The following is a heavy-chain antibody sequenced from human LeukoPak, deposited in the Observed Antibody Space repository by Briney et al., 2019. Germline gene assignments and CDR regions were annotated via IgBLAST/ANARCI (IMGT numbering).Heavy chain of an antibody. D-gene: IGHD3-10*01. CDR2: ISKSSSST. CDR3: ARVMSSGSPLYY. J-gene: IGHJ4*02. Sequence: GGSLRLSCAASGFAFSDYYMSWVRQAPGKGLEWVSYISKSSSSTNYADFVKGRFSISRDNAKNSLYLQLNSLTAEDTAVYYCARVMSSGSPLYYCGQGTLVTVSS. CDR1: GFAFSDYY. V-gene: IGHV3-11*05.